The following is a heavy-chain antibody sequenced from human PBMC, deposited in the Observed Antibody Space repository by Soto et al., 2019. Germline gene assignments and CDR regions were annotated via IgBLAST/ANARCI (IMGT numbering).Heavy chain of an antibody. CDR2: IYYSGST. CDR3: ARDSNKDYGDSYYYYGMDV. CDR1: GGSISSGDYY. J-gene: IGHJ6*02. V-gene: IGHV4-30-4*01. Sequence: SETLSLTCTVSGGSISSGDYYWSWIRQPPGKGLEWIGYIYYSGSTYHNPSLKSRVTISVDTSKNQFSLKLSSVTAADTAVYYCARDSNKDYGDSYYYYGMDVWGQGTTVTVSS. D-gene: IGHD4-17*01.